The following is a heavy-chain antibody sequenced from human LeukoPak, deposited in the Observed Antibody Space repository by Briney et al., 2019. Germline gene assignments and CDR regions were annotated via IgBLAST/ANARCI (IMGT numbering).Heavy chain of an antibody. Sequence: SETLSLTCTVSGGSISSYYWSWIRQPPGKGLEWIGYIYYSGSTNYNPSLKSRVTISVDTSKNQFSLKLSSVTAADTAVYYCARVAENYYDSSGSLSPTNYFDYWGQGTLVTVSS. D-gene: IGHD3-22*01. V-gene: IGHV4-59*01. CDR1: GGSISSYY. CDR2: IYYSGST. CDR3: ARVAENYYDSSGSLSPTNYFDY. J-gene: IGHJ4*02.